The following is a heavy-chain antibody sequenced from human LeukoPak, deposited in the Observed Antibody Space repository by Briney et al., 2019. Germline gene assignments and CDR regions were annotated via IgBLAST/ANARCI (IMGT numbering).Heavy chain of an antibody. J-gene: IGHJ6*03. D-gene: IGHD5-12*01. Sequence: ASVKVSCKASGYTFTCYYMHWVRQAPGQGLEWMGWINPNSGGTNYAQKFQGRVTMTRDTSISTAYMELSRLRSDDTAVYYCARDAGYDSYYYYYYMDVWGKGTTVTISS. CDR2: INPNSGGT. CDR3: ARDAGYDSYYYYYYMDV. CDR1: GYTFTCYY. V-gene: IGHV1-2*02.